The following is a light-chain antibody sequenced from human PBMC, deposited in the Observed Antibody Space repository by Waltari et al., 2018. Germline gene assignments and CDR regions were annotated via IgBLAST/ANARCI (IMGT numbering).Light chain of an antibody. CDR3: QQYSGYSGT. CDR1: QSINTP. J-gene: IGKJ4*01. V-gene: IGKV1-5*01. Sequence: DIQMTQSPSTLSASVGARVTITCRASQSINTPLAWDQQKPGKAPKVLVYDVSRLESGVPSRFSGSASGTEFTLAISSLQPDDFATYYCQQYSGYSGTFGGGTKVEIK. CDR2: DVS.